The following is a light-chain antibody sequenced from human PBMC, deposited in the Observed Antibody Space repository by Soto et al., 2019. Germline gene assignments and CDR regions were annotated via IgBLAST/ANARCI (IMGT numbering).Light chain of an antibody. V-gene: IGLV2-14*01. CDR3: SSYRSTTLFV. CDR2: DVT. J-gene: IGLJ1*01. CDR1: SSDVGTYNY. Sequence: QSALTQSASVSGSPGQSIAISCTGTSSDVGTYNYVSWYQQHPGKAPKLIIYDVTNRPSGVSSRFSGSKSGNTASLTISGLQAEDEADYYCSSYRSTTLFVFGTGTKLTVL.